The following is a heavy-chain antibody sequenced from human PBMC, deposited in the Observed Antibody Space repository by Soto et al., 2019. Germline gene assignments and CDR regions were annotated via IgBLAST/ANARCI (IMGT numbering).Heavy chain of an antibody. CDR1: GGSISSSSYY. Sequence: QLQLQESGPGLVKPSETLSLTCTVSGGSISSSSYYWGWIRQPPGKGLEWIGSIYYSGSTYYNPSLKSRVTISVDTSKNQFSLKLSSVTAADTAVYYCGRQSSRGSYYYYYYMDVWGKGTTVTVSS. D-gene: IGHD6-13*01. CDR3: GRQSSRGSYYYYYYMDV. J-gene: IGHJ6*03. V-gene: IGHV4-39*01. CDR2: IYYSGST.